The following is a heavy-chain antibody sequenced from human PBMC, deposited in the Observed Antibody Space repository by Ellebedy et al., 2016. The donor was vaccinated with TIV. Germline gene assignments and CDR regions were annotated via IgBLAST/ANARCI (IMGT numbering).Heavy chain of an antibody. Sequence: MPSETLSLTCTVSGGSISSYYWSWIRQPAGKGLEWIGRIYTSGSTNYNPSLKSRVTMSVDTSKNQFSLKLSSVTAADTAVYYCARGGKVYYYGSGSLDAFDIWGQGTMVTVSS. V-gene: IGHV4-4*07. D-gene: IGHD3-10*01. CDR3: ARGGKVYYYGSGSLDAFDI. J-gene: IGHJ3*02. CDR1: GGSISSYY. CDR2: IYTSGST.